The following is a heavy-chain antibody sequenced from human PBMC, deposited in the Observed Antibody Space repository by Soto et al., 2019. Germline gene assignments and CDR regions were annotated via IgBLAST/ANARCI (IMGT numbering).Heavy chain of an antibody. CDR1: GGSISSYY. V-gene: IGHV4-59*08. J-gene: IGHJ6*02. CDR3: ARVKYSPPYYYYYGMDV. D-gene: IGHD5-18*01. CDR2: IYYSGST. Sequence: SETLSLTCTFSGGSISSYYWSWIRQPPGKGLEWIGYIYYSGSTNYNPSLKSRVTISVDTSKNQFSLKLSSVTAADTAVYYCARVKYSPPYYYYYGMDVWGQGTTVTVSS.